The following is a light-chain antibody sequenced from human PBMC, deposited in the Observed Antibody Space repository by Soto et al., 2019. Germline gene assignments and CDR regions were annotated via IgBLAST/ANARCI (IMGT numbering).Light chain of an antibody. CDR3: SSYTTSRSYV. CDR2: DVY. CDR1: SSDVGGFNY. J-gene: IGLJ1*01. Sequence: LTQPASVSGSPGQSITISCTGTSSDVGGFNYVSWYQQHPGKAPKLLIFDVYSRPSGISNRFSGSKSGNTASLTISGLQAEDEADYYCSSYTTSRSYVFGAGTKVTVL. V-gene: IGLV2-14*01.